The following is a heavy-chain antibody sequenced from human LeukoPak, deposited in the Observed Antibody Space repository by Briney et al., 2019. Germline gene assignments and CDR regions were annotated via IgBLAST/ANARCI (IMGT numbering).Heavy chain of an antibody. V-gene: IGHV3-33*01. J-gene: IGHJ6*02. CDR1: GFTFSSYG. D-gene: IGHD3-22*01. CDR3: ARDNIIHYASSGYNYGIDV. CDR2: IWYDGSNK. Sequence: GGSLRLSCAASGFTFSSYGMHWVRQAPGKGLEWVAVIWYDGSNKYYADSVKGRFTISRDNSKNTLYLQMNSMRAKDTAVYYCARDNIIHYASSGYNYGIDVWGQGTTVTVSS.